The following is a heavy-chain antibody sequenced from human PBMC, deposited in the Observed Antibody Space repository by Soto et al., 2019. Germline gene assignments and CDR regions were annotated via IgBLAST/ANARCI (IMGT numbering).Heavy chain of an antibody. CDR3: Y. CDR1: GGSISSSSYY. V-gene: IGHV4-39*01. J-gene: IGHJ4*02. CDR2: IYYSGST. D-gene: IGHD3-9*01. Sequence: PSETLSLTCTVSGGSISSSSYYWGWIRQPPGKGLEWIGSIYYSGSTYYNPSLKSRVTISEDTAVYYCAAELRGYDILTGYPALDYWGQGTLVTVSS.